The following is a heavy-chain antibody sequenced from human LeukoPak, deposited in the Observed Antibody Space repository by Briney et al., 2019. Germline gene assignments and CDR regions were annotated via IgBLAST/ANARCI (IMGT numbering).Heavy chain of an antibody. CDR1: GGSISSSY. D-gene: IGHD6-19*01. Sequence: PSETLSLTCTVSGGSISSSYWGRLRQPPGKGLEWLGSIYYSGSTYDNPALKSRVTISVDTSTTQFSLKLRSVTAADTAVYYCARAVAGDDAFDIWGQGTMVTVSS. J-gene: IGHJ3*02. V-gene: IGHV4-39*07. CDR2: IYYSGST. CDR3: ARAVAGDDAFDI.